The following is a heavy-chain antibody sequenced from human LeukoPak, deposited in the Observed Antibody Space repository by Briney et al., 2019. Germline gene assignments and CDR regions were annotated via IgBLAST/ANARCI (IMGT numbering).Heavy chain of an antibody. CDR3: AREWLAAEFDY. CDR2: ISSSSSYI. CDR1: GFTFSSYS. D-gene: IGHD6-13*01. V-gene: IGHV3-21*01. J-gene: IGHJ4*02. Sequence: GGSLRLSCAASGFTFSSYSMNWVRQAPGKGLEWVSSISSSSSYIYYADSVKGRFTISRDNAKDSLYLQMNSLRAEDTAVYYCAREWLAAEFDYWGQGTLVTVSS.